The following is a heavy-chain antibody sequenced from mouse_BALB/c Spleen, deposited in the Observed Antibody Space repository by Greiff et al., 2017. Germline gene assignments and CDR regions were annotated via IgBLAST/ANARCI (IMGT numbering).Heavy chain of an antibody. CDR1: GFNIKDYY. D-gene: IGHD1-2*01. CDR3: ARSTTAEGYYAMDY. CDR2: IDPENGNT. V-gene: IGHV14-1*02. J-gene: IGHJ4*01. Sequence: VQLKQSGAELVRPGALVKLSCKASGFNIKDYYMHWVKQRPEQGLEWIGWIDPENGNTIYDPKFHGKASITADTSSNTAYLQLSSLTSEDTAVYYCARSTTAEGYYAMDYWGQGTSVTVSS.